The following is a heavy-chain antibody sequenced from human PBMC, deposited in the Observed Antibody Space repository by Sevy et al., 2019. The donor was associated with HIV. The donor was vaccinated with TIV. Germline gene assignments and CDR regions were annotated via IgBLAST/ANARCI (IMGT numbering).Heavy chain of an antibody. Sequence: GGSLRLSCAASGFTFSSYAMSWVRQAPGKGLEWVSAISGSGGSTYYADSVKGRFTISRGNCKNTLYLQMNSLRAEDTAVYYCAKQGGSYLGRFDYWGQGTLVTVSS. CDR1: GFTFSSYA. CDR3: AKQGGSYLGRFDY. D-gene: IGHD1-26*01. CDR2: ISGSGGST. J-gene: IGHJ4*02. V-gene: IGHV3-23*01.